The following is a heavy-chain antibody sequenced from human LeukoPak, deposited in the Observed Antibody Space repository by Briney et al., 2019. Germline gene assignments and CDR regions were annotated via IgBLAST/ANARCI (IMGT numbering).Heavy chain of an antibody. J-gene: IGHJ5*02. CDR1: GGSISSGGYY. V-gene: IGHV4-31*03. CDR3: ARDPRPSIAAAGEGYSWFDP. Sequence: PSQILSLTCTVSGGSISSGGYYWSWIRQHPGKGLEWIEYIYYSGSTYYNPSLKSRVTISVDTSKNQFSLKLSSVTAADTAVYYCARDPRPSIAAAGEGYSWFDPWGQGTLVTVSS. D-gene: IGHD6-13*01. CDR2: IYYSGST.